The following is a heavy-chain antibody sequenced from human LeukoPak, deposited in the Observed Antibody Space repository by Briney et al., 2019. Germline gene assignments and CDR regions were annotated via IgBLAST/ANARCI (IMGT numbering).Heavy chain of an antibody. J-gene: IGHJ6*03. D-gene: IGHD2-2*01. CDR3: ARDGRDNDCSSTSCHQSYYYMDV. V-gene: IGHV1-46*01. CDR1: GYTFTSYY. Sequence: ASVKVSCKASGYTFTSYYMHWVRQAPGQGLEWMGIINPSGGSTSYAQRFQGRVTMTRDMSTSTVYMELSSLRSEDTAVYYCARDGRDNDCSSTSCHQSYYYMDVWGKGTTVTVSS. CDR2: INPSGGST.